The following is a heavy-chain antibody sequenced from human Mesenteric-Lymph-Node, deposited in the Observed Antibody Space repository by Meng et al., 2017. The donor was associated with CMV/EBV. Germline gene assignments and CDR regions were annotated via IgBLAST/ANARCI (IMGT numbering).Heavy chain of an antibody. Sequence: GGSLRLSCAASGFNFDDYTMHWVRQAPGKALEWVSLVSRDGGFTYYSDSVKGRFTVSRDNSKNSLYLQMNSLRTEDTALYYCAKDISSAWYPTVYYFDYWGQGTLVTVSS. V-gene: IGHV3-43*01. D-gene: IGHD6-13*01. CDR3: AKDISSAWYPTVYYFDY. CDR1: GFNFDDYT. CDR2: VSRDGGFT. J-gene: IGHJ4*02.